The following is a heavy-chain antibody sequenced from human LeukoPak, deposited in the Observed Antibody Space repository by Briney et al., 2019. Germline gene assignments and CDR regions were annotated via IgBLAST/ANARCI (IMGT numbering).Heavy chain of an antibody. V-gene: IGHV3-21*01. J-gene: IGHJ4*02. D-gene: IGHD4-23*01. CDR1: GFTFSSYS. Sequence: TGGSLRLSCAASGFTFSSYSMNWVRQAPGKGLEWVSSISSSSSYIYYADSVKGRFTISRDNAKNSLYLQMNSLRAEDTAVYYCARDSRETTVAAHDYWGQGTLVTVSS. CDR3: ARDSRETTVAAHDY. CDR2: ISSSSSYI.